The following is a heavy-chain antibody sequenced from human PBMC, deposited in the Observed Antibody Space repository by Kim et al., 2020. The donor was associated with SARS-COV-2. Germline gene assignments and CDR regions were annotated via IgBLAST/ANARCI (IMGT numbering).Heavy chain of an antibody. D-gene: IGHD3-10*01. CDR3: ARDCRGSGSCYYYYGMDV. CDR1: GYTFTSYY. J-gene: IGHJ6*02. V-gene: IGHV1-46*01. Sequence: ASVKVSCKASGYTFTSYYMHWVRQAPGQGLEWMGIINPSGGSTSYAQKFQGRVTMTRDTSTSTVYMELSSLRSEDTAVYYCARDCRGSGSCYYYYGMDVWGQGTTVTVSS. CDR2: INPSGGST.